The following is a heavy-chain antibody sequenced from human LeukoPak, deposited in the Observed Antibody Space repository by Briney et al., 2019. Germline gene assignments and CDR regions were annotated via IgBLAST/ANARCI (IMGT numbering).Heavy chain of an antibody. CDR1: GYTFTSYA. CDR3: AREGIPTITMVRGDDFDY. V-gene: IGHV1-3*01. D-gene: IGHD3-10*01. J-gene: IGHJ4*02. Sequence: GASVKVSCKASGYTFTSYAMHWVRQAPGQRLEWMGWINAGNGNTKYSQKFQGRVTITRDTSASTAYMELSSLRSEDTAVYYCAREGIPTITMVRGDDFDYWGQGTLVTVSS. CDR2: INAGNGNT.